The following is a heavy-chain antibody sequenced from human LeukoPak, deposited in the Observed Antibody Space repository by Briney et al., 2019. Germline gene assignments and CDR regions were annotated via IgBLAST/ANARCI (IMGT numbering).Heavy chain of an antibody. D-gene: IGHD3-10*01. CDR2: IYYSGST. CDR3: ASSDMVRGVETFDY. J-gene: IGHJ4*02. CDR1: GGSISSSSYY. V-gene: IGHV4-39*01. Sequence: SETLSLTCTVSGGSISSSSYYWGWIRQPPGKGLEWIGSIYYSGSTYYNPSLKSRVTISVDTSKNQFSLKLSSVTAADTAVYYCASSDMVRGVETFDYWGQGTLVTVSS.